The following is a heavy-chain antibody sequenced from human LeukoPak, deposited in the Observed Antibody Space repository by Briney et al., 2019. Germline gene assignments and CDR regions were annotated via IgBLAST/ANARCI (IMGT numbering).Heavy chain of an antibody. Sequence: SETLSLTCTVSGGSISGYYWNWIRQSPGKGLEWIAYIYYTGNANYNPSLKSRVTISVDTSKNQISLILSSVTAADTAVYYCARRTYCSGGRCYGENWFDPWGQGTLVTVSS. V-gene: IGHV4-59*08. CDR3: ARRTYCSGGRCYGENWFDP. D-gene: IGHD2-15*01. J-gene: IGHJ5*02. CDR2: IYYTGNA. CDR1: GGSISGYY.